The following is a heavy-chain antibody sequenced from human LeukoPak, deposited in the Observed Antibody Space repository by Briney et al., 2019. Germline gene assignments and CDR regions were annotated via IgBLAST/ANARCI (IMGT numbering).Heavy chain of an antibody. CDR2: ISSSGSTI. J-gene: IGHJ4*02. CDR3: ARDLAVAVFSDY. V-gene: IGHV3-11*01. Sequence: GGSLRLSCAASGFTFSDYYMSWIRQAPGKGLEWVSYISSSGSTIYYADSVKGRFTISRDNAKNSLYLQMNSLRAEDTAVFYCARDLAVAVFSDYWGQGTLVTVSS. D-gene: IGHD6-19*01. CDR1: GFTFSDYY.